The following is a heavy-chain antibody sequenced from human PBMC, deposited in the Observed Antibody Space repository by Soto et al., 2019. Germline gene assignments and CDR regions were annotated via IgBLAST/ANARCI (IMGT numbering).Heavy chain of an antibody. J-gene: IGHJ6*02. CDR1: GYTFTSYD. V-gene: IGHV1-8*01. D-gene: IGHD3-3*01. CDR2: MNPNSGNT. CDR3: ARARTYYDFWSANEAHYGMDV. Sequence: ASVKVSCKASGYTFTSYDINWVRQATGQGLEWMGWMNPNSGNTGYAQKFQGRVTMTRNTSISTAYMELSSLRSEDTAVYYCARARTYYDFWSANEAHYGMDVWGQGTTVTVS.